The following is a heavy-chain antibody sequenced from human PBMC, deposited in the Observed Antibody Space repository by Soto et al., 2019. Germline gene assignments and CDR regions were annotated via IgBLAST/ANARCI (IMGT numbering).Heavy chain of an antibody. CDR1: GGYISSGDYY. Sequence: PSETLSLTCTVSGGYISSGDYYWSWIRQAPGKGLVWIWYIYYSGNTKHNPSLKSRATVSIEGSKSQFSLRLISVTAADTAVYYCARRLVFEGMDVWGQGTPVTGSS. CDR3: ARRLVFEGMDV. CDR2: IYYSGNT. J-gene: IGHJ6*02. D-gene: IGHD3-16*01. V-gene: IGHV4-30-4*01.